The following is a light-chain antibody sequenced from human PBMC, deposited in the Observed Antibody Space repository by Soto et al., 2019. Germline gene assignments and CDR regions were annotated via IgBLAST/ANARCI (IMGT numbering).Light chain of an antibody. J-gene: IGKJ4*01. CDR2: DAS. Sequence: DIQMTQSPSTLSVSVGDRVTITCRASQSIRDWLAWYQQKPGKAPKLLIYDASGLDSGVPSRFSGSGSGTEFTLTISSLQPDDFATYYCQQYNSYSLTFGGGTKVEIK. CDR1: QSIRDW. V-gene: IGKV1-5*01. CDR3: QQYNSYSLT.